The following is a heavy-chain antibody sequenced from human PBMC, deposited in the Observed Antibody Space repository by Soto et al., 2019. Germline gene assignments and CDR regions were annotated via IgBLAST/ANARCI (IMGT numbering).Heavy chain of an antibody. D-gene: IGHD6-13*01. CDR2: INPSGGST. V-gene: IGHV1-46*01. CDR1: GYTFTSYY. CDR3: ARDRVRAAAGEFYYYGMDV. J-gene: IGHJ6*02. Sequence: QVQLVQSGAEVKKPGASVKVFCKASGYTFTSYYIHWVRQAPGQGLEWMGVINPSGGSTSYPQKFQGRVTMTRDASTSTVYMELSSLRSEDTAVFYCARDRVRAAAGEFYYYGMDVWGQGTTVTVSS.